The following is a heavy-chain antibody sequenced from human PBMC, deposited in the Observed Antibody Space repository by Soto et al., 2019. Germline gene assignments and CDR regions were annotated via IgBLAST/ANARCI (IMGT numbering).Heavy chain of an antibody. CDR3: ARDRGVAPPVAGNTHSYYYMDV. CDR1: GYSFTNYG. CDR2: ISAYNGDT. Sequence: QDQLVQSGGEVKKPGASVKVSCKASGYSFTNYGITWVRPAPGQGFEWMGWISAYNGDTNYAQKLKGRVTMTTDASTSTAYLELRSLRSDDTAVYYCARDRGVAPPVAGNTHSYYYMDVWGKGTTVTVSS. V-gene: IGHV1-18*01. D-gene: IGHD6-19*01. J-gene: IGHJ6*03.